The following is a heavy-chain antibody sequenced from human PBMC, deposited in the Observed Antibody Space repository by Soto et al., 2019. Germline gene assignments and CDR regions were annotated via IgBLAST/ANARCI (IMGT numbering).Heavy chain of an antibody. J-gene: IGHJ6*02. V-gene: IGHV4-59*01. CDR3: AREAEGTGARDYYGMDF. Sequence: QVQLQESGPGLVKPSETLSLTCTVSGGSISSYYWSWIRQPPGQGLEWIGYIYYSGSTNYTPSLKRRVNISVDTSTNQCSLNLSSVTAADTAVYHCAREAEGTGARDYYGMDFWGQGTTVTVS. CDR2: IYYSGST. CDR1: GGSISSYY. D-gene: IGHD6-6*01.